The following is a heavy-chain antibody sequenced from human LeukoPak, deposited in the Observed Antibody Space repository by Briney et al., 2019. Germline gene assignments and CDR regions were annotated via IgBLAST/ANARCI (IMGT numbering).Heavy chain of an antibody. CDR3: ARDQGATGAVWFDP. D-gene: IGHD7-27*01. V-gene: IGHV4-59*11. CDR1: GGSISSHY. CDR2: IYYSGCT. Sequence: SETLSLTCTVSGGSISSHYWSWIRQPPGKGLEWIGYIYYSGCTNYNPSLKSRVTISVDTSNNQFSLKLSSVTAADTAVYYCARDQGATGAVWFDPWGQGTLVTVSS. J-gene: IGHJ5*02.